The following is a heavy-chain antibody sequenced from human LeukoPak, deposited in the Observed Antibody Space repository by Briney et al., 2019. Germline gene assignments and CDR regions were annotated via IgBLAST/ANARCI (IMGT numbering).Heavy chain of an antibody. D-gene: IGHD2-2*01. CDR2: INNDGSST. Sequence: GGSLRLSCAASGFTFSSYWMHWVRQAPGKGLVWVSRINNDGSSTNYADSVKGRFTISRDNAKNTLYLQMNSLRAEDTAEYYCARDCSSTSCYRSGLDPWGQGTLVTVSS. V-gene: IGHV3-74*01. J-gene: IGHJ5*02. CDR1: GFTFSSYW. CDR3: ARDCSSTSCYRSGLDP.